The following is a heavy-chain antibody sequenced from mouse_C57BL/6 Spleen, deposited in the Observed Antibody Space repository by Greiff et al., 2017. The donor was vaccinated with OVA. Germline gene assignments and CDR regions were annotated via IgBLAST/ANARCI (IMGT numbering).Heavy chain of an antibody. Sequence: VQLQQSGAELVKPGASVKISCKASGYAFSSYWMNWVQQRPGKGLEWIGQIYPGDGDTNYTGKFKGKATLTADKSSSTAYRQLSSLTSEDYAVYFCARGDYYGSDYWGQGTTLTVSS. J-gene: IGHJ2*01. CDR2: IYPGDGDT. CDR3: ARGDYYGSDY. D-gene: IGHD1-1*01. V-gene: IGHV1-80*01. CDR1: GYAFSSYW.